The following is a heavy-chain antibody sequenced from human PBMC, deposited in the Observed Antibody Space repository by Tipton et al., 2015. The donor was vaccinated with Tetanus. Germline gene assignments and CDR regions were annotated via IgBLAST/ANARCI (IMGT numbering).Heavy chain of an antibody. CDR3: AREKGEIVVVAATPGWFDP. V-gene: IGHV1-69*06. CDR1: GGTFSSYA. J-gene: IGHJ5*02. Sequence: QLVQSGAEVKKPGSSVKVSCKASGGTFSSYAISWVRQAPGQGLEWMRGIIPIFGTANYAQKLQGRVTITADKSTSTAYMELSSLRSEDTAVYYCAREKGEIVVVAATPGWFDPWGQGTLVTVSS. CDR2: IIPIFGTA. D-gene: IGHD2-15*01.